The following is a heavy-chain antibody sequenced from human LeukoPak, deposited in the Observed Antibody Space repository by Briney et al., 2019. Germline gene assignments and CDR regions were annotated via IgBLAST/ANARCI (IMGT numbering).Heavy chain of an antibody. J-gene: IGHJ5*02. CDR1: GFTFDDYG. CDR2: INWNGGST. CDR3: ARAYYDILTGYVFDP. Sequence: SPGGSLRLSCAASGFTFDDYGMSWVRQAPGKGLEWVSGINWNGGSTGYADSVKGRFTISRDNAKNSLYLQMNSLRAEDTAVYYCARAYYDILTGYVFDPWGQGTLVTVSS. D-gene: IGHD3-9*01. V-gene: IGHV3-20*04.